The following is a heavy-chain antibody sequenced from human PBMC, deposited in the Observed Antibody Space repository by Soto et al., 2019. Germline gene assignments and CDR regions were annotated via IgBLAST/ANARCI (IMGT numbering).Heavy chain of an antibody. CDR2: SRGEAQGYST. D-gene: IGHD3-22*01. CDR3: VRTTYFSDSSVYTRFFDY. J-gene: IGHJ4*02. Sequence: PGGSLRLSCTGSGFTFSDNYIDWVRQAPGKGLEWVGRSRGEAQGYSTIYAASVKGRFTTSRDESKSSVYLQMNSLKTEDTAIYYCVRTTYFSDSSVYTRFFDYWGQGTLVTVSS. CDR1: GFTFSDNY. V-gene: IGHV3-72*01.